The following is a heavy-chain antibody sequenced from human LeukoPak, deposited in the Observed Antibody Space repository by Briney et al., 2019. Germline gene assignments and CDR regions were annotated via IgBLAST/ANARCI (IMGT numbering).Heavy chain of an antibody. CDR1: GGSISSYY. CDR2: ISYSGST. CDR3: ARHVSGDYAWLDV. J-gene: IGHJ6*02. V-gene: IGHV4-59*08. D-gene: IGHD4-17*01. Sequence: SETLSLTCTVSGGSISSYYWSWLRQPPGKGLECIGYISYSGSTNYNPSLKSRVTISVDRSKNQFSLKLSSETAADTAMYYCARHVSGDYAWLDVWGQGTTVTVSS.